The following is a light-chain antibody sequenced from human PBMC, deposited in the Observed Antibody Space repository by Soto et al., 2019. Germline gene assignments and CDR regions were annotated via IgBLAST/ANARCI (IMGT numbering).Light chain of an antibody. J-gene: IGKJ1*01. Sequence: EIVLTQSPGTLSLSPGERATLSCRASQSVSSSYLAWYQQKPGQAPRLLIYGASSRATGIPDRFSGTGSGTDFTITISRLEPEDFAVYYCQQYDTSWTFGQGTKVEIK. V-gene: IGKV3-20*01. CDR3: QQYDTSWT. CDR2: GAS. CDR1: QSVSSSY.